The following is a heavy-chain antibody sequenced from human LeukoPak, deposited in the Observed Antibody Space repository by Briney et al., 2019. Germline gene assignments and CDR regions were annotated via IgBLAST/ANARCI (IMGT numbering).Heavy chain of an antibody. J-gene: IGHJ4*02. CDR3: AKWGDYDVLTGYYVSDY. CDR2: ITGSGGNT. Sequence: GGSLRLSCAASGFTFSNYAMSWVRQAPGKGLEWVSAITGSGGNTYYADSVEGRFTISRDNSKNTVFLHMNSLRAEDTAVYYCAKWGDYDVLTGYYVSDYWGQGTLVTVSS. V-gene: IGHV3-23*01. CDR1: GFTFSNYA. D-gene: IGHD3-9*01.